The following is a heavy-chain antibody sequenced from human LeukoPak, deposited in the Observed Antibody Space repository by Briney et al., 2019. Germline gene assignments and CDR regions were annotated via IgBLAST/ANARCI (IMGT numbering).Heavy chain of an antibody. Sequence: SETLSLTCAVYGGSFSGYYWSWIRQPPGKGLEWIGEINHSGSTNYNPSLKSRVTISVDTSKNQFSLKLSSVTAADTAVYYCARGDSSGWSRYYYYYGMDVWGQGTTVTVSS. CDR2: INHSGST. CDR3: ARGDSSGWSRYYYYYGMDV. V-gene: IGHV4-34*01. J-gene: IGHJ6*02. D-gene: IGHD6-19*01. CDR1: GGSFSGYY.